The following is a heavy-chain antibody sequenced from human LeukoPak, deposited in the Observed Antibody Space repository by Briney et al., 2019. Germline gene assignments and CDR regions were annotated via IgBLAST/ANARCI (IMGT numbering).Heavy chain of an antibody. CDR2: INPSGGST. D-gene: IGHD3-22*01. Sequence: ASVTVSFKASGYTFTSYYMHWVRQAPGQGLEWMGIINPSGGSTSYAQKFQGRVTMTRDMSTSTVYMELSSLRSEDTAVYYCARGEYYYDSSGYHFDYWGQGTLVTVSS. CDR1: GYTFTSYY. V-gene: IGHV1-46*01. CDR3: ARGEYYYDSSGYHFDY. J-gene: IGHJ4*02.